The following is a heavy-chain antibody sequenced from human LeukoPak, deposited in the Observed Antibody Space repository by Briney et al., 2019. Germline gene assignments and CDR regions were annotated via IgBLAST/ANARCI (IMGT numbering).Heavy chain of an antibody. J-gene: IGHJ4*02. D-gene: IGHD3-16*01. V-gene: IGHV3-23*01. CDR2: ISGSGGST. CDR3: AKDPRRVARNPLGDDY. Sequence: PVGSLRLSCAASGFTFSSYAMSWVRQAPGKGLEWVSAISGSGGSTYYADSVKGRFTISRDNSKNTLYLQMNSLRAEDTAVYYCAKDPRRVARNPLGDDYWGQGTLVTVSS. CDR1: GFTFSSYA.